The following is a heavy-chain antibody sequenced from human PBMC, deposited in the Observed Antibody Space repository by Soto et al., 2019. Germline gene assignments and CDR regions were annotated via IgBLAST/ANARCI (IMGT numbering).Heavy chain of an antibody. CDR3: AREGACGGDCYRGYYYYGMDV. V-gene: IGHV1-8*01. J-gene: IGHJ6*02. Sequence: ASVKVSCKASGYTFTSCDINCVRQATGQGLEWMGWMNPNSGNTGYAQKFQGRVTMTRNTSISTAYMELSSLRSEDTAVYYCAREGACGGDCYRGYYYYGMDVWGQGTTVTVSS. CDR1: GYTFTSCD. D-gene: IGHD2-21*02. CDR2: MNPNSGNT.